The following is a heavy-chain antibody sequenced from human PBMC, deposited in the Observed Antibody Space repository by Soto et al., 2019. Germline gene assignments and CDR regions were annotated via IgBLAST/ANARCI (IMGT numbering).Heavy chain of an antibody. V-gene: IGHV3-74*01. CDR3: AIGGAMGVDY. CDR1: GFTFNTHW. CDR2: IYFDGITT. J-gene: IGHJ4*02. Sequence: GGALRLSCTASGFTFNTHWMHWFRQAPGKGLVWVSRIYFDGITTNYADSVKGRLTVSRDNAKNTVYLHVNTLRDEDTAVYYCAIGGAMGVDYWGQGTLVTVSS. D-gene: IGHD1-26*01.